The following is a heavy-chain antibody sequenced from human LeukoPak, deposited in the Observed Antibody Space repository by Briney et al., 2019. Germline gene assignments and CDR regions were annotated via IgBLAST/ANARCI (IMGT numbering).Heavy chain of an antibody. Sequence: SGTLSLTCAVSGGSISSSNWWSWVRQPPGKGLEWIGEVYHSGSTNYNPSLKSRVTISVDKSKNQFSLKLSSVTAADTAVYYCARDFYASGSYSWFDPWGQGTLVTVSS. CDR3: ARDFYASGSYSWFDP. D-gene: IGHD3-10*01. CDR1: GGSISSSNW. CDR2: VYHSGST. J-gene: IGHJ5*02. V-gene: IGHV4-4*02.